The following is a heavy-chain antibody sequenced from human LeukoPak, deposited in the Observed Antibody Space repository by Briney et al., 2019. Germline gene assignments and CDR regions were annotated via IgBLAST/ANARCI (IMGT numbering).Heavy chain of an antibody. D-gene: IGHD1-20*01. CDR2: IHYSGNT. CDR1: GGSISSYY. Sequence: SETLSLTCTVSGGSISSYYWIWMRQPPGKGLERIGYIHYSGNTNYNPSLKSRVTISIDTSQNQFSLKLTSVTAADTAVYYCARVGNWNYALVNYYFDYWGQGTLVTVSS. CDR3: ARVGNWNYALVNYYFDY. J-gene: IGHJ4*02. V-gene: IGHV4-59*01.